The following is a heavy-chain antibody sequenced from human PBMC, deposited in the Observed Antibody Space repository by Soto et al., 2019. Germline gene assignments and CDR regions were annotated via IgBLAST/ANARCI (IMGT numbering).Heavy chain of an antibody. D-gene: IGHD3-10*01. CDR2: IWYDGSNK. CDR1: GFTFSSYG. CDR3: ARISVLLWFGELDY. J-gene: IGHJ4*02. V-gene: IGHV3-33*01. Sequence: QVQLVESGGGVVQPRRSLRLSCAASGFTFSSYGMHWVRQAPGKGLEWVAVIWYDGSNKYYADSVKGRFTISRDNSKNTLYLQMNSLSAEDTAVYYCARISVLLWFGELDYWGQGTLVTVSS.